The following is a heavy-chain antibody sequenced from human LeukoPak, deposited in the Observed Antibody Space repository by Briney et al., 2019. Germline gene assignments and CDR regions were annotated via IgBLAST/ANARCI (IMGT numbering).Heavy chain of an antibody. CDR1: GGSVSSGSYY. CDR2: IYYSGST. J-gene: IGHJ4*02. CDR3: ARVRYSYGPLDY. D-gene: IGHD5-18*01. V-gene: IGHV4-61*01. Sequence: PSETLSLTCTVSGGSVSSGSYYWRWIRQPPGKGLEWIGYIYYSGSTYYNPSLKSRVTISVDTSKNQFSLKLSSVTAADTAVYYCARVRYSYGPLDYWGQGTLVTVSS.